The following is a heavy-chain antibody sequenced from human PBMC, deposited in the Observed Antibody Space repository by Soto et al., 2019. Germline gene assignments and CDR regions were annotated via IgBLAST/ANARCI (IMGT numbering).Heavy chain of an antibody. Sequence: QVQLQESGPGLVKPSQTLSLTCSVSGASTVSHYHWTWIRQHPGQRLEWIGYIFNSGTTFYNQSPTSRLSISMDTSWDHFALALRSVTAADTAVYYCALALGPTTGLDYWGQGTLVTVSS. V-gene: IGHV4-31*02. D-gene: IGHD1-26*01. CDR2: IFNSGTT. CDR3: ALALGPTTGLDY. CDR1: GASTVSHYH. J-gene: IGHJ4*02.